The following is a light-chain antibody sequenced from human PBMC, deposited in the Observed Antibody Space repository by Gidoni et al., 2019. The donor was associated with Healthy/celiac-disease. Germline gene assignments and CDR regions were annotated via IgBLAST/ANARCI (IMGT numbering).Light chain of an antibody. CDR3: QQYGSAPPIT. Sequence: EIVLTPSPGTLPLSPGERATRSCRASQSVSSSYLAWYQQKPGQAPRLLIYGASSRATGIPDRFSGSGSGTDFTLTISRLEPEDFAVYYCQQYGSAPPITFGQGTRLEIK. V-gene: IGKV3-20*01. J-gene: IGKJ5*01. CDR2: GAS. CDR1: QSVSSSY.